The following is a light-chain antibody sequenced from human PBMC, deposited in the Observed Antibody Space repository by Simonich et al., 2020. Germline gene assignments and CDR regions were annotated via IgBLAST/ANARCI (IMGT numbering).Light chain of an antibody. CDR2: GNT. V-gene: IGLV1-40*01. CDR1: SSNIGAGYD. J-gene: IGLJ3*02. Sequence: QSVLTQPPSVSGAPGQRVTIPCTGSSSNIGAGYDVHWYQQLPGTAPKLLSYGNTNLPSGVPDRCSGSKSGTSASLAITELQAEDEADYYCQSYDSSLSGSVFGGGTKLTVL. CDR3: QSYDSSLSGSV.